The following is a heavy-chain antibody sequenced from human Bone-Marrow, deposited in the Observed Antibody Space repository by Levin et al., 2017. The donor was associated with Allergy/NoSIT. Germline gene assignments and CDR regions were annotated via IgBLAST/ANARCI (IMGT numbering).Heavy chain of an antibody. Sequence: ASVKVSCKVSGYTLTELSMHWVRQAPGKGLEWMGGFDPEDGETIYAQKFQGRVTMTEDTSTDTAYMELSSLRSEDTAVYYCATGGCSGGSCDTYRYDYYYDGMDVWGQGTTVTVSS. D-gene: IGHD2-15*01. CDR2: FDPEDGET. J-gene: IGHJ6*02. CDR3: ATGGCSGGSCDTYRYDYYYDGMDV. V-gene: IGHV1-24*01. CDR1: GYTLTELS.